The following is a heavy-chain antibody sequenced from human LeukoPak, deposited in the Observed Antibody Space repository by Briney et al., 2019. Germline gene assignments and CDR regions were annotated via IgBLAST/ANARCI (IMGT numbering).Heavy chain of an antibody. V-gene: IGHV4-59*01. Sequence: SETLSLTCTVSGGSISSYYWSWIRQPPGKGLEWIGYIYYSGSTNYNPSLKSRVTISVDTSKNQFSLKLSSVTAADTAVYYCARVSIGGSSWSYYYYMDVWGKGTTVTISS. D-gene: IGHD6-13*01. CDR3: ARVSIGGSSWSYYYYMDV. J-gene: IGHJ6*03. CDR2: IYYSGST. CDR1: GGSISSYY.